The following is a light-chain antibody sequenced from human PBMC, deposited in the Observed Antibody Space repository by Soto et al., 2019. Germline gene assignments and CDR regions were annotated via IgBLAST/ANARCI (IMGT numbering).Light chain of an antibody. CDR3: RHYNNWPPWT. J-gene: IGKJ1*01. CDR2: GAS. V-gene: IGKV3-15*01. Sequence: EIVMTQSPATLSVSPGERATLSCRASQSVSSNLAWYQQKPGQAPRLLIYGASTRATGIPARFSGSGSGTEFPLTISSLQSEDFAIYYCRHYNNWPPWTFGQGTKVDIK. CDR1: QSVSSN.